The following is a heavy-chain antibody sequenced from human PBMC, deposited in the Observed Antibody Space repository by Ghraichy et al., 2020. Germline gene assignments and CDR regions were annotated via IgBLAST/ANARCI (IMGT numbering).Heavy chain of an antibody. CDR1: GGSISSYY. CDR3: ARSYNWCRWYYFDY. J-gene: IGHJ4*02. CDR2: IYSSGST. D-gene: IGHD1-20*01. Sequence: SETLSLTCTVSGGSISSYYWSWIRQPPGKGLEWIGYIYSSGSTNYNPSLKSRVTISVDTSKNQFSLKLSSVTAADTAVYFCARSYNWCRWYYFDYWGQGTLVTVSS. V-gene: IGHV4-59*01.